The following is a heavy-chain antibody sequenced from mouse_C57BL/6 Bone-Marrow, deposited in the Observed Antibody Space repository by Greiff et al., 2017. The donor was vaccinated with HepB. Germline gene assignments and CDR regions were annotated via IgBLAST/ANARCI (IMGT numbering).Heavy chain of an antibody. J-gene: IGHJ2*01. CDR1: GFTFSSYA. V-gene: IGHV5-9-1*02. CDR3: TRWGVTTPSFDY. CDR2: ISSGGDYI. D-gene: IGHD2-2*01. Sequence: DVMLVESGEGLVKPGGSLKLSCAASGFTFSSYAMSWVRQTPEKRLEWVAYISSGGDYIYYADTVKGRFTISRDNARNTLYLQMSSLKSEDTAMYYCTRWGVTTPSFDYWGQGTTLTVSS.